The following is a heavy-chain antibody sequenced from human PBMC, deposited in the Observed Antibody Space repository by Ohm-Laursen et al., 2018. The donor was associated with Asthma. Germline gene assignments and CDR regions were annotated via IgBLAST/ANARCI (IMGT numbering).Heavy chain of an antibody. CDR1: GFSLSTSRMR. Sequence: TQTLTLTCTFSGFSLSTSRMRVSWIRQPPGQALEWLASIDSDDDKLYSTSLKTRLTISKDTSKNQVVLTMTNMDPVDTATYYCARWYYGMDVWGQGTTVTVSS. CDR3: ARWYYGMDV. V-gene: IGHV2-70*04. CDR2: IDSDDDK. J-gene: IGHJ6*02.